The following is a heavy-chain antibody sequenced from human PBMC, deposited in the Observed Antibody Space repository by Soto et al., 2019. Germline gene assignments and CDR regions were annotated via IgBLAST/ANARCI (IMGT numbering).Heavy chain of an antibody. CDR2: ISAKNDNT. J-gene: IGHJ6*02. CDR3: ARYIGYDLPFFYYGMDG. CDR1: GYTFSNYG. V-gene: IGHV1-18*01. Sequence: GASVKVSCKASGYTFSNYGIGWVRQAPGQGLEWMGWISAKNDNTNYAQNLQGRVTLTTDTPTGTAYMELRSLRSDDTAVYYCARYIGYDLPFFYYGMDGWGQGTTVTSP. D-gene: IGHD5-12*01.